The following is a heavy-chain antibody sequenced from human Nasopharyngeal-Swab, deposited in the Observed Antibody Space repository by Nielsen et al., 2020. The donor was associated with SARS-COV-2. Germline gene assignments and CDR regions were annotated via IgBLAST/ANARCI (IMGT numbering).Heavy chain of an antibody. Sequence: WIRQPPGKGLEWIGEINHSGSTNYNPSLKSRVTISVDTSKNQFSLKLSSVTAADTAVYHCARGGDFWSGYYRNWFDPWGQGTLVTVSS. CDR3: ARGGDFWSGYYRNWFDP. J-gene: IGHJ5*02. D-gene: IGHD3-3*01. CDR2: INHSGST. V-gene: IGHV4-34*01.